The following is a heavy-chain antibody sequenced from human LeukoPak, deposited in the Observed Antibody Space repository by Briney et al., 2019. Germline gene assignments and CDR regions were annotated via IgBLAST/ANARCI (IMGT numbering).Heavy chain of an antibody. CDR2: IYKNGDT. Sequence: SETLSLTCTVSGGSISSYYWTWIRQPPGKGLEWVGYIYKNGDTNYNPSLTSRVTMSIDTSKKQFSLKLRSVTAADTAFYYCARYDGSAGDYWGQGTLVTVSS. CDR3: ARYDGSAGDY. CDR1: GGSISSYY. J-gene: IGHJ4*02. D-gene: IGHD3-10*01. V-gene: IGHV4-59*01.